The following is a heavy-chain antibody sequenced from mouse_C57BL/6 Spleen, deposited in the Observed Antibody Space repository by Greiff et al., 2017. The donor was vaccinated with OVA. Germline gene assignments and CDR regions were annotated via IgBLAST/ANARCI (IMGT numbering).Heavy chain of an antibody. Sequence: VQVVESGAELVRPGTSVKVSCKASGYAFTNYLIEWVKQRPGQGLEWIGVINPGSGGTNYNEKFKGKATLTADKSSSTAYMQLSSLTSEDSAVYFCARSGGSAQATGFDYWGQGTTRTVSS. CDR1: GYAFTNYL. J-gene: IGHJ2*01. V-gene: IGHV1-54*01. CDR2: INPGSGGT. CDR3: ARSGGSAQATGFDY. D-gene: IGHD3-2*02.